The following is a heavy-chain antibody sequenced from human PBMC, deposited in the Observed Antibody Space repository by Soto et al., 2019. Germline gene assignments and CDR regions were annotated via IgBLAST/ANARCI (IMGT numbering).Heavy chain of an antibody. V-gene: IGHV4-31*03. J-gene: IGHJ5*02. D-gene: IGHD2-15*01. Sequence: SETLSLTCTVSGGSISSGGYYWSWIRQHPGKGLEWIGYIYYSGSTYYNPSLKSRVTISVDTSKNQFSLKLSSVTAADTAVYYCAREVHRVVVVAASYNWFDPWGQGTLVTVS. CDR1: GGSISSGGYY. CDR3: AREVHRVVVVAASYNWFDP. CDR2: IYYSGST.